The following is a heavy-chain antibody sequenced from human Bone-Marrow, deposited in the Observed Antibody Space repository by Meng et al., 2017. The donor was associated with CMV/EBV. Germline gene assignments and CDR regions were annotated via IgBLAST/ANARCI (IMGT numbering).Heavy chain of an antibody. V-gene: IGHV4-39*07. Sequence: SETLSLTCTVSGGSISSSSDYWGWIRQPPGKGLEWIGSIYYSGSTYYNPSLKSRVTISVDTSKNQFSLKLSSVTAADTAVYYCARGEVDLTIFGVTNLGMDVWGQGTTVTVSS. D-gene: IGHD3-3*01. CDR3: ARGEVDLTIFGVTNLGMDV. CDR2: IYYSGST. J-gene: IGHJ6*02. CDR1: GGSISSSSDY.